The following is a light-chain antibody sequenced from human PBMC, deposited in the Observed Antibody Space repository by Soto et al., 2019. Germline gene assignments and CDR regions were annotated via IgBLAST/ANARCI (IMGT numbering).Light chain of an antibody. CDR1: SSDVGGYNY. J-gene: IGLJ2*01. CDR3: SSYTSSSTLDVV. Sequence: QSALTQPASVSGSPGQSITFSCTGTSSDVGGYNYVSWYQQHPGKAPKLMIYDVSNRPSGVSNRFSGSKSGNTASLTISGLQDEDEADYYCSSYTSSSTLDVVFGGGTKLTVL. CDR2: DVS. V-gene: IGLV2-14*01.